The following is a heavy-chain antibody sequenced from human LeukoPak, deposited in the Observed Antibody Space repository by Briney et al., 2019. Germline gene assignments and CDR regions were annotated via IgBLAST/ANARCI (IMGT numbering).Heavy chain of an antibody. CDR3: ARHGGTHRSDYFDY. D-gene: IGHD3-16*01. CDR2: IYYTGSS. J-gene: IGHJ4*02. CDR1: GGSISSYY. V-gene: IGHV4-59*08. Sequence: SETLSLTCTVSGGSISSYYWSWIRQPPGEGLEWIGYIYYTGSSNYNPSLKSRVTILVDTFKNQFSLKLSSVTAADTAVYYCARHGGTHRSDYFDYWGQGTLVTVSS.